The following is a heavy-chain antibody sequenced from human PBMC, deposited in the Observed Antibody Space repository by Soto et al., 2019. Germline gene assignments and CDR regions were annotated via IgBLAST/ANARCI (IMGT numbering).Heavy chain of an antibody. CDR2: IWYDGSNK. CDR3: ARDEGDPLGGNSVFGV. CDR1: GFTFSSYG. Sequence: QVQLVESGGGMVQPGRSLRLSCAASGFTFSSYGMHWVRQAPAKGLEWVAVIWYDGSNKYYADSVKGRFTISRDNSKNTLYLQMNSLRAEDTAVYYCARDEGDPLGGNSVFGVWGQGTLVTVSS. V-gene: IGHV3-33*01. J-gene: IGHJ4*02. D-gene: IGHD2-21*02.